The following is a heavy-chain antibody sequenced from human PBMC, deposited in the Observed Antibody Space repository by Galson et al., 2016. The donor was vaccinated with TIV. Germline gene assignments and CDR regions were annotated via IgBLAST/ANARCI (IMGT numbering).Heavy chain of an antibody. J-gene: IGHJ3*01. D-gene: IGHD4-17*01. CDR2: IYTGGSA. Sequence: SLRLSCAVSGFTVSSYHMSWVRQAPGKGLEWMSVIYTGGSAYYPDSVKGRFTISRDDSKNTLHLQMNSLTVGDTAVYYCARKESSVHGDLRCAFDVWGQGTMVIVSS. CDR3: ARKESSVHGDLRCAFDV. V-gene: IGHV3-53*01. CDR1: GFTVSSYH.